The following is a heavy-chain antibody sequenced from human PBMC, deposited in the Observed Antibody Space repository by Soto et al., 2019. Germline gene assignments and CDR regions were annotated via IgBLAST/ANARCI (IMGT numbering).Heavy chain of an antibody. CDR2: INSDGSST. V-gene: IGHV3-74*01. J-gene: IGHJ3*02. CDR3: ASPTDYDAFDI. D-gene: IGHD4-17*01. Sequence: EVQLVESGGGLVQPGGSLGLSCAASGFTFSSYWMHWVRQAPGKGLVWVSRINSDGSSTSYADSVKGRFTISRDNAKNTLYLQMNSLRAEDTAVYYCASPTDYDAFDIWGQGTMVTVSS. CDR1: GFTFSSYW.